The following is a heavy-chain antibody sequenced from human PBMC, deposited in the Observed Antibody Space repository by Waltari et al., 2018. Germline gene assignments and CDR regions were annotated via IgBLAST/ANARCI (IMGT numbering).Heavy chain of an antibody. CDR2: IHYTGST. J-gene: IGHJ4*02. CDR3: ARNLGFGGLIGPFEH. D-gene: IGHD3-16*01. V-gene: IGHV4-59*12. CDR1: GGSIRSSY. Sequence: QVQLQESGPGLVKPSETLSLNCTVSGGSIRSSYWSWIRQSPGKGLAWIGCIHYTGSTNYNPSLKRRLTISLDTSKDQFSLKLSSVTAADTAMYYCARNLGFGGLIGPFEHWGQGTLVTVSS.